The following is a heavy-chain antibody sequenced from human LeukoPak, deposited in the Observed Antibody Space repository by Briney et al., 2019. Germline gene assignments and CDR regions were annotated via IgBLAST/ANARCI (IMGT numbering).Heavy chain of an antibody. CDR3: ARRVGATSRGGWFDP. Sequence: GGSLRLSCAASGFTFSTYGMSWIRQAPGKGLEWVSGISGRGDSTNYVDSVKGRSIISRDNAKNSLYLQMNSLRAEDTAVYYCARRVGATSRGGWFDPWGQGTLVTVSS. V-gene: IGHV3-23*01. CDR2: ISGRGDST. D-gene: IGHD1-26*01. J-gene: IGHJ5*02. CDR1: GFTFSTYG.